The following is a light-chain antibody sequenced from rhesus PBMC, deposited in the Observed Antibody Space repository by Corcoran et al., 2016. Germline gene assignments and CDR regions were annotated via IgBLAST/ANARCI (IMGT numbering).Light chain of an antibody. CDR3: LQHNSYPRT. CDR2: AAS. CDR1: QGISSY. Sequence: DIQMTQSPSSLSASVGDTVTITCRASQGISSYLNWFQQKPGKAPKLLLYAASRLESGVPSRFSGSGSGTDFTLTISSLQPEDFAVYYCLQHNSYPRTFGQGTKVEIK. V-gene: IGKV1-28*03. J-gene: IGKJ1*01.